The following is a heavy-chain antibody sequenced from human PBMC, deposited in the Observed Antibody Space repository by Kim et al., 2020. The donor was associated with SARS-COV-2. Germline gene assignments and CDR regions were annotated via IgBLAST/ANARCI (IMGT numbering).Heavy chain of an antibody. Sequence: SETLSLTCTVSGGSFSSSSYYWGWIRQPPGKGLEWIGSIYYSGSTYYNPSLKSRVTISVDTSKNQFSLKLSSVTAADTAVYYCAASSGWYKTFFFDYWGQGTLVTVSS. D-gene: IGHD6-19*01. CDR2: IYYSGST. CDR3: AASSGWYKTFFFDY. V-gene: IGHV4-39*01. J-gene: IGHJ4*02. CDR1: GGSFSSSSYY.